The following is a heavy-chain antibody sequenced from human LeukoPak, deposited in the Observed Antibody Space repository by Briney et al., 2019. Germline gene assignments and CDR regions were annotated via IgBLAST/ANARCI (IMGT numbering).Heavy chain of an antibody. V-gene: IGHV1-2*02. D-gene: IGHD1-7*01. J-gene: IGHJ4*02. Sequence: ASVTVSCKASGYTFTGYYMHWVRQAPGQGLEWMGWINPNSGGTNYAQKFQGRVTMTRDTSISTAYMELSRLRSDDTAVYYCARVGLWNYQRRYFDYWGQGTLVTVSS. CDR3: ARVGLWNYQRRYFDY. CDR1: GYTFTGYY. CDR2: INPNSGGT.